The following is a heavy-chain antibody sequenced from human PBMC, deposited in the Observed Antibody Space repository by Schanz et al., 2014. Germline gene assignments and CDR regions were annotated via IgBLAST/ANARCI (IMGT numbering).Heavy chain of an antibody. CDR3: AGTYCSSTSCYTGYYYMDV. D-gene: IGHD2-2*02. V-gene: IGHV1-69*09. CDR1: GYTLSAYS. Sequence: QVQLVQSGTQVKKPGASVKVSCKASGYTLSAYSLHWVRQAPGQGLEWMGRIIPILGIANYAQNCQGRVTITADKSTSTAYMELTSLRSEDTAVYYCAGTYCSSTSCYTGYYYMDVWGKGTTVTVSS. CDR2: IIPILGIA. J-gene: IGHJ6*03.